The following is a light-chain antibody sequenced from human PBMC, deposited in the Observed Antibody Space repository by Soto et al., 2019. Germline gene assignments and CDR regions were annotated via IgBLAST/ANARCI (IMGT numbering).Light chain of an antibody. J-gene: IGKJ1*01. CDR2: DAS. Sequence: DIQMTQSPSSLSASVGDRVTITCQASQDISNYLNRYQQKPGKAPKLLIYDASNLEKGVPSRFSGSGSGTDFTFTISSLQPEDIVTYYCQQYDNFPWTFGQGTKVEIK. CDR1: QDISNY. CDR3: QQYDNFPWT. V-gene: IGKV1-33*01.